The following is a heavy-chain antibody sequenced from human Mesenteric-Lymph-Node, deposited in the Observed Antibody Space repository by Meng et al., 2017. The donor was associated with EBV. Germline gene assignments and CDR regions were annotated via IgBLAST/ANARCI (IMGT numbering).Heavy chain of an antibody. D-gene: IGHD4-23*01. Sequence: QVQVVESGAEVKRPGASVKVYCKASGYRFNTYGISWVRQAPGQGLEWMGWISADNGNTIFAQKFQGRVTMTADSSTSTAYMEVTSLTSDDTAVYYCASGNSGINFDYWGQGTLVTVSS. CDR3: ASGNSGINFDY. V-gene: IGHV1-18*01. CDR1: GYRFNTYG. J-gene: IGHJ4*02. CDR2: ISADNGNT.